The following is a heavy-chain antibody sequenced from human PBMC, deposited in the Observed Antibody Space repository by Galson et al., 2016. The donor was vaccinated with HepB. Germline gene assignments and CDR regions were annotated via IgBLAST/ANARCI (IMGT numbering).Heavy chain of an antibody. Sequence: SLRLSCAASGFTFSTAWMSWVRQAPGKGLVGVSRINTDGSTTRNADSVKGRFTISRDNAKNTLYLQMNSLRAEDTAVYYCAREGFWNGNRYMDVWGKGTTVTVSS. CDR3: AREGFWNGNRYMDV. CDR2: INTDGSTT. CDR1: GFTFSTAW. D-gene: IGHD3-3*01. V-gene: IGHV3-74*01. J-gene: IGHJ6*04.